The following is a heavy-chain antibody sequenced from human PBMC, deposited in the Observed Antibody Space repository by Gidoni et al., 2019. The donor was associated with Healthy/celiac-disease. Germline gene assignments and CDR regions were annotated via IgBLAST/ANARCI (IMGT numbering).Heavy chain of an antibody. V-gene: IGHV3-33*01. CDR2: IWYDGSNK. J-gene: IGHJ4*02. CDR1: GFTFRSYG. Sequence: QVQLVESGGGVVQPGRSLRLSCAASGFTFRSYGMHWVRQAPGKGLEWVAVIWYDGSNKYYADSVKGRFTISRDNSKNTLYLQMNSLRAEDTAVYYCAREGPDFDYWGQGTLVTVSS. CDR3: AREGPDFDY.